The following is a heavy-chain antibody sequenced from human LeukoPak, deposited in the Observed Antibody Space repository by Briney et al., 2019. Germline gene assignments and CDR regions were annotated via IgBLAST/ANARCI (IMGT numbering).Heavy chain of an antibody. D-gene: IGHD6-25*01. CDR1: GFTFSTYW. V-gene: IGHV3-7*01. J-gene: IGHJ4*02. Sequence: GGSLRLSCGASGFTFSTYWMSWVRQAPGKGLEWVANTKKDGSEKYYVDSVKGRFTISRDNAKNSLYLQMNSLRVEDTAVYYCVRDTRLPTRLFDYWGQGTLVTVSS. CDR3: VRDTRLPTRLFDY. CDR2: TKKDGSEK.